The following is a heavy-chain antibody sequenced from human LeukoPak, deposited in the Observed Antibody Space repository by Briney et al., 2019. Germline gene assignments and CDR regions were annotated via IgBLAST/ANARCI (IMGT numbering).Heavy chain of an antibody. CDR1: GYTFTGYY. CDR3: AREHVPRGLWFGEPSGSWFDP. D-gene: IGHD3-10*01. Sequence: ASVKVSCTASGYTFTGYYMHWVRQAPGQGLEWMGWINPNSGGTNYAQKFQGRVTMTRDTSISTAYMELSRLRSDDTAVYYCAREHVPRGLWFGEPSGSWFDPWGQGTLVTVSS. V-gene: IGHV1-2*02. J-gene: IGHJ5*02. CDR2: INPNSGGT.